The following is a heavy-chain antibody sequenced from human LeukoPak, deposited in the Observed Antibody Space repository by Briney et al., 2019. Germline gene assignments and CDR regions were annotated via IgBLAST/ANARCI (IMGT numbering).Heavy chain of an antibody. CDR1: GYTFTGYY. CDR3: ARLGPSVIKAFDF. Sequence: GASVKVSCKASGYTFTGYYMHWVRQAPGQGLEWMGWINPNSGDTHYEQKFQDRVTMTRDTSISTAYMELSRLRSDDTAVYYCARLGPSVIKAFDFWGQGTRVTVSS. V-gene: IGHV1-2*02. J-gene: IGHJ3*01. CDR2: INPNSGDT. D-gene: IGHD2-21*01.